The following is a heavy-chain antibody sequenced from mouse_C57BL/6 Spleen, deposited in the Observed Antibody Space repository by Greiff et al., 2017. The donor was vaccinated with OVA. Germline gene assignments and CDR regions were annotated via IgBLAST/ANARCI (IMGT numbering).Heavy chain of an antibody. CDR3: VRDDYDYDAWFAY. CDR2: IRSKSNNYAT. CDR1: GFSFNTYA. V-gene: IGHV10-1*01. J-gene: IGHJ3*01. Sequence: EVKLVESGGGLVQPKGSLKLSCAASGFSFNTYAMNWVRQAPGKGLEWVARIRSKSNNYATYYADSVKDRFTISRDDSESMLYLQMNNLKTEDTAMYYCVRDDYDYDAWFAYWGQGTLVTVSA. D-gene: IGHD2-4*01.